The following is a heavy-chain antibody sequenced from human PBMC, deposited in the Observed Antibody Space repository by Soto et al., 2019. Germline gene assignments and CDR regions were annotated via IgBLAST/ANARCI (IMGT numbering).Heavy chain of an antibody. V-gene: IGHV4-39*01. J-gene: IGHJ5*02. D-gene: IGHD6-13*01. CDR1: GGSISSSSYY. CDR3: ARHQSHSSSYVDP. CDR2: IYYRGST. Sequence: QLQLQESGPGLVKPSETLSLTCTVSGGSISSSSYYWGWIRQPPGKGLEWIGSIYYRGSTYYNPSLKSRVTISVDTSRNQFSLKLSSVTAADTAVYCCARHQSHSSSYVDPWGQGTLVTVSS.